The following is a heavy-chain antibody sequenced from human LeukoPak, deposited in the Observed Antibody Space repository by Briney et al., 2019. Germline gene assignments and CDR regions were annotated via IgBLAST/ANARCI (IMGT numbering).Heavy chain of an antibody. V-gene: IGHV3-21*01. CDR1: GFTFSSYS. J-gene: IGHJ6*02. CDR3: ARGFYDSSGYQYYYGMDV. CDR2: ISSSSSYI. Sequence: GGSLRLSCAASGFTFSSYSMTWVRQAPGKGLEWVSSISSSSSYIYYADSVKGRFTISRDNAKNSLYLQMNSLRAEDTAVYYCARGFYDSSGYQYYYGMDVWGQGTTVTVSS. D-gene: IGHD3-22*01.